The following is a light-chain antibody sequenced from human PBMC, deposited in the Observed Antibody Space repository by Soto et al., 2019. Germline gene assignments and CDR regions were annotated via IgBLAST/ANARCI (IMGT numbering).Light chain of an antibody. CDR3: CSYAGSYVV. Sequence: QSALTQPASVSGSPGQSITISCTGTSSDVGSYNLVSWYQQHPGKAPKLMIYEGSKRPSGVSNRFSGSKSGNTASLTICGLQAEDEADYYCCSYAGSYVVFGGGTKLTVL. CDR2: EGS. J-gene: IGLJ2*01. V-gene: IGLV2-23*01. CDR1: SSDVGSYNL.